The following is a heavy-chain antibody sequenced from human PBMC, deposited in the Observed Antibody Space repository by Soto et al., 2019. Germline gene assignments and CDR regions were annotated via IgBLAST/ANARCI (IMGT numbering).Heavy chain of an antibody. CDR3: ARGWGIALDDAFDI. D-gene: IGHD6-19*01. CDR2: IYYSGRT. J-gene: IGHJ3*02. V-gene: IGHV4-61*08. Sequence: SETLSLTCTVSGGSISSGDYYWSWIRQPPGKGLEWIGYIYYSGRTNYNTSLKSRVTISVDTSRNQFSLKLNSVTAADTAVYYCARGWGIALDDAFDIWGPGTMVTVPS. CDR1: GGSISSGDYY.